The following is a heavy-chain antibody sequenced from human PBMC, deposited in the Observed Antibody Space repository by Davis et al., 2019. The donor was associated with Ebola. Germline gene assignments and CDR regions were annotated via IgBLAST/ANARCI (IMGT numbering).Heavy chain of an antibody. Sequence: GGSLRLSCAASGFTFSSYAMSWVRQAPGKGLEWVSAIRDSGGRIYYADSVKGRFTVSRDNSKNTLYLHMNSLRAEDTAVYYCAKERLMGVVVVAATQGMDVWGQGTTVTVSS. V-gene: IGHV3-23*01. CDR1: GFTFSSYA. D-gene: IGHD2-15*01. CDR2: IRDSGGRI. CDR3: AKERLMGVVVVAATQGMDV. J-gene: IGHJ6*02.